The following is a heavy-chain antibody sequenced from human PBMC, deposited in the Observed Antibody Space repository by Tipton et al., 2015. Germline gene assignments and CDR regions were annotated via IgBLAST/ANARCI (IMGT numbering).Heavy chain of an antibody. D-gene: IGHD3-9*01. V-gene: IGHV4-38-2*01. CDR3: ACQDYDSLTRDYQTVDY. Sequence: TLSLTCDVSGYSISSGYYWSWIRQPPGKELEWIGYIQYSGSTNYNPSLKSRVTMSRDTSKNQFSLKLTSVTAADTAVYYCACQDYDSLTRDYQTVDYWGQGTLVTVSS. CDR2: IQYSGST. J-gene: IGHJ4*02. CDR1: GYSISSGYY.